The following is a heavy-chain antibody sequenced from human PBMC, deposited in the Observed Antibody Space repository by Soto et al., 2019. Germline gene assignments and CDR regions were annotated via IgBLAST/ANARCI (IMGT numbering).Heavy chain of an antibody. J-gene: IGHJ3*02. D-gene: IGHD3-22*01. CDR1: GFGFTSSA. CDR2: IVVGSGNT. CDR3: AAEDGRYGVVVTRAFDI. Sequence: GASVKVSCKASGFGFTSSAVQCVRHARGQRLEWIGWIVVGSGNTNYAQKFQERVTITRDMSTSTAYMELSSLRSEDTAVYYCAAEDGRYGVVVTRAFDIWGQGTMVTVSS. V-gene: IGHV1-58*01.